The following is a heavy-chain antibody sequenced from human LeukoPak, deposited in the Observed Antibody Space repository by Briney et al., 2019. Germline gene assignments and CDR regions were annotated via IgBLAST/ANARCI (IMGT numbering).Heavy chain of an antibody. CDR3: AREGPSHGPGDLDY. J-gene: IGHJ4*02. D-gene: IGHD3-10*01. CDR1: GFTFSGHV. V-gene: IGHV3-64*01. CDR2: VNGNGDIT. Sequence: GGSLRLSCAASGFTFSGHVMHRVRQAPGKALEFVLGVNGNGDITYNSVKDVNSVGDRFTISRDNSKNILYLQMGSLRAEDTAVYYCAREGPSHGPGDLDYWGQGTLVTVSS.